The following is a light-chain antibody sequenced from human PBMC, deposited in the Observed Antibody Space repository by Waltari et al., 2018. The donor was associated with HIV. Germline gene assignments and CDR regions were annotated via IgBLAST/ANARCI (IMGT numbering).Light chain of an antibody. CDR3: SSYVSTKNVL. CDR2: NVN. CDR1: SSDIGGYNY. V-gene: IGLV2-14*03. J-gene: IGLJ2*01. Sequence: QSALTQPASLPGLPGQSITISCSGGSSDIGGYNYASWYQQHPGKAPKLIIYNVNHRPSGISDRFSGSRSGNTASLTISGLQAEDEAIYYCSSYVSTKNVLFGGGTKVTVV.